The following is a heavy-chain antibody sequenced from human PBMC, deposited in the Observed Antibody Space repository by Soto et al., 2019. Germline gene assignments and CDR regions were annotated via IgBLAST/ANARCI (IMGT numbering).Heavy chain of an antibody. V-gene: IGHV4-59*01. Sequence: PSETLSLTCTVSAGSISEWFWSWIRQSPGRELELIGYIHYTGTTYYNPSLESRITISIDTSKNQFSLKMSSVSDADTAVYYCAKVGRIAAAGTWFDTWGQGTPVTVSS. CDR1: AGSISEWF. CDR2: IHYTGTT. J-gene: IGHJ5*02. D-gene: IGHD6-13*01. CDR3: AKVGRIAAAGTWFDT.